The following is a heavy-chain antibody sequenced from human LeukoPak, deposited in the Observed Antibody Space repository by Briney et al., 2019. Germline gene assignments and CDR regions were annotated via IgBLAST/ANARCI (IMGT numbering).Heavy chain of an antibody. CDR1: GYTFTSYD. V-gene: IGHV1-8*03. CDR2: MSPKSANT. CDR3: ARTPPGGLIDY. J-gene: IGHJ4*02. Sequence: ASVKVSCKASGYTFTSYDINWVRQASGQGLEWMGWMSPKSANTGYAQKFQGRVTITRDTSISTAYMELSSLTSEDTAVYYCARTPPGGLIDYWGQGTLVTVSS. D-gene: IGHD3-10*01.